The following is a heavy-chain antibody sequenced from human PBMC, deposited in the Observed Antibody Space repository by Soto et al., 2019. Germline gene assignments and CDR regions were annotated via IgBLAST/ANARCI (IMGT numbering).Heavy chain of an antibody. Sequence: PSGTLYLTCTGSGGSVSSASYYWSWIRQPPGKGLDWIAYMYNTGSTNYNPSLKSRVTISADTSKNQFSLKLSSVTAADTAVYYCASGDSSGYSPTYWGQGTLVTVSS. CDR1: GGSVSSASYY. CDR2: MYNTGST. CDR3: ASGDSSGYSPTY. D-gene: IGHD3-22*01. V-gene: IGHV4-61*01. J-gene: IGHJ4*02.